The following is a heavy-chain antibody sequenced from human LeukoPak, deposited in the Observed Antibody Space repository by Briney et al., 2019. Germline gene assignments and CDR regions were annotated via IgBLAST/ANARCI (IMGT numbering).Heavy chain of an antibody. J-gene: IGHJ6*02. CDR3: ARHDDPGSSWYDYYYGMDV. D-gene: IGHD6-13*01. Sequence: SEALSLTCTVSGGSISSYYWSWIRQPPGKGLEWIGYIYYSGSTNYSPSLKSRVTISVDTSKNQFSLKLSSVTAADTAVYYCARHDDPGSSWYDYYYGMDVWGQGTTVTVSS. V-gene: IGHV4-59*08. CDR1: GGSISSYY. CDR2: IYYSGST.